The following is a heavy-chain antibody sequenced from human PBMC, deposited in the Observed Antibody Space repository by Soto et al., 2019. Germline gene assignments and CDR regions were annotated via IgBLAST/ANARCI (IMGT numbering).Heavy chain of an antibody. CDR3: GRCRSYSYAMDV. D-gene: IGHD1-26*01. J-gene: IGHJ6*01. Sequence: SSVKVSCTASGYSFTSYGNEWVPKASGQGPVLVGGISPYNGRTNYAQNVKGRVVMTTDISTNTVYLELLSLTSGDTAMYYCGRCRSYSYAMDVWG. CDR2: ISPYNGRT. CDR1: GYSFTSYG. V-gene: IGHV1-18*01.